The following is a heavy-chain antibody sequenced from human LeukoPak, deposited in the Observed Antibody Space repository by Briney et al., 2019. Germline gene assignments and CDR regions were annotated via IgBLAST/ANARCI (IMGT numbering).Heavy chain of an antibody. D-gene: IGHD4-23*01. CDR1: GFTFSSYW. CDR3: ARRWRRDPLGVDY. CDR2: INSDGSST. J-gene: IGHJ4*02. V-gene: IGHV3-74*01. Sequence: GGSLRLSCAASGFTFSSYWMHWVRQAPGKGLVWVSRINSDGSSTSYADSVKGRFTISRDNAKNTLYLQMNSLRAEDTAVYYCARRWRRDPLGVDYWGQGTLVTVSS.